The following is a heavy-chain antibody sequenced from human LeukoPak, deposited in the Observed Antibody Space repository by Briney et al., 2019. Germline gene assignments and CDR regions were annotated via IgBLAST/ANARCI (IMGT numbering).Heavy chain of an antibody. CDR3: ARRADSSGYYFEYYFDY. V-gene: IGHV4-4*07. D-gene: IGHD3-22*01. Sequence: SETLSLTCTVSGGSLSSYYWSWIRQPAGKGLEWIGRIYTSGSTNYNPSLKSRVTMSVDTSKNQFSLKLSSVTAADTAVYYCARRADSSGYYFEYYFDYWGQGTLVTVSS. J-gene: IGHJ4*02. CDR1: GGSLSSYY. CDR2: IYTSGST.